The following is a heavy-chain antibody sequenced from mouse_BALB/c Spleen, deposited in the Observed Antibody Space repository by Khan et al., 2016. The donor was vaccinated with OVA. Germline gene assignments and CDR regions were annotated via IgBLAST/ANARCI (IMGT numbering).Heavy chain of an antibody. D-gene: IGHD3-1*01. CDR3: YRARSFIHLVFAY. V-gene: IGHV2-6-7*01. Sequence: QMQLEESGPGLVAPSQSLSITCTVSGFSLTDYIVNWIRQPPGKGLEWLGMIWGDGSADYNSALKSRLSISKDNSKSQVCLKMNSLQTDDTARYSSYRARSFIHLVFAYWCQGTLVTVSA. CDR2: IWGDGSA. J-gene: IGHJ3*01. CDR1: GFSLTDYI.